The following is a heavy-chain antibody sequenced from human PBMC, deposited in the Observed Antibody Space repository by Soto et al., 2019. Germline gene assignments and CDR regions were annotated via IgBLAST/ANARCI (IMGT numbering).Heavy chain of an antibody. J-gene: IGHJ4*02. Sequence: QVQLQESGPGLVKPSETLSLTCTVSGGSVSSGSYYWSWIRQPSGKGLEWIGYIYYSGSTNYNPSLKSRVTISVDTSKNQFSLKLSSVTAADTAVYYCARDPTYSSGWYDYWGQGTLVTVSS. CDR2: IYYSGST. V-gene: IGHV4-61*01. CDR3: ARDPTYSSGWYDY. D-gene: IGHD6-19*01. CDR1: GGSVSSGSYY.